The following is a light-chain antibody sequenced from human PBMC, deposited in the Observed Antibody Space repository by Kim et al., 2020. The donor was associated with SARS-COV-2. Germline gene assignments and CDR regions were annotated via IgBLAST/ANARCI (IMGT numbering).Light chain of an antibody. Sequence: ASEGDRVTLTCQASQDIRNYLNWYQQKPGSAPKLLIFDASNLETGVPSRFSGSGSGTDFTFTISSLQPEDIATYYCLHYDAIPLAFGGGTKVDIK. V-gene: IGKV1-33*01. CDR1: QDIRNY. CDR3: LHYDAIPLA. CDR2: DAS. J-gene: IGKJ4*01.